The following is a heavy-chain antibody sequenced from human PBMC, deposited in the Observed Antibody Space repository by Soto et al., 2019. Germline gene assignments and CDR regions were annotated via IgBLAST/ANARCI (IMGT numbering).Heavy chain of an antibody. V-gene: IGHV5-51*01. D-gene: IGHD3-10*01. CDR2: IFTRDSET. J-gene: IGHJ5*02. CDR1: GHLFNNHW. Sequence: EQLEQSGAEVKKPGESLKISCKGPGHLFNNHWIGWVRQTPGKGLEWMGLIFTRDSETKTSPSFQGHVSLSVDNSITTVYLQWTSLKTTDTGIYFCARGYFDSGHGYDLWGQGTLVTVSS. CDR3: ARGYFDSGHGYDL.